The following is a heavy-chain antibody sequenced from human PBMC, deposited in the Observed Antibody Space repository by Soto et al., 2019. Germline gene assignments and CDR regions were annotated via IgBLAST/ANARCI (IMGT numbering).Heavy chain of an antibody. V-gene: IGHV4-39*01. CDR3: AGVNRKNHLGLEIDY. CDR1: GGSISSSSYY. J-gene: IGHJ4*02. D-gene: IGHD3-10*01. Sequence: PSETLSLTCTVSGGSISSSSYYWGWIRQPPGKGLEWIGSIYYSGSTYYNPSLKSRVTIPVDTSKNQFSLKLSSVTAADTAVYYCAGVNRKNHLGLEIDYWGQGTLVTVSS. CDR2: IYYSGST.